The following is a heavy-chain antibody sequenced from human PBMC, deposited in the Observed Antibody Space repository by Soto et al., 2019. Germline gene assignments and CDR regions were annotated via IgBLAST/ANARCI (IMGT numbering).Heavy chain of an antibody. Sequence: ASVKVSCKASGYTFTGYYMHWVRQAPGQGLEWMGWINPNSGGTNYAQKFQGWVTMTGDTSISTACMELGRLRSDDTAVYYCAAWGPHDAFDIWGQGTMVTVSS. CDR2: INPNSGGT. D-gene: IGHD3-16*01. J-gene: IGHJ3*02. V-gene: IGHV1-2*04. CDR1: GYTFTGYY. CDR3: AAWGPHDAFDI.